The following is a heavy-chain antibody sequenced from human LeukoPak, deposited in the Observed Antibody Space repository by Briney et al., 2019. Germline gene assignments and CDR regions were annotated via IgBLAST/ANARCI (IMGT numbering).Heavy chain of an antibody. V-gene: IGHV4-59*01. Sequence: SETLSLTCIVSGGSISSYYWSWIRQPPGKGLEGIGYIYYSGRTNYNPSLKSRVPISVDTSKHQFSLKLSSVTAADTAVYYCARADILTGYYPPAFDYWGQGTLVTVSS. D-gene: IGHD3-9*01. J-gene: IGHJ4*02. CDR3: ARADILTGYYPPAFDY. CDR2: IYYSGRT. CDR1: GGSISSYY.